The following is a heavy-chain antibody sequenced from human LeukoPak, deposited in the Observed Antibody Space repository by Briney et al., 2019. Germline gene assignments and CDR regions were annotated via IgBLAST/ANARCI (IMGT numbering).Heavy chain of an antibody. CDR3: AKLHDIVVVVAATAGAFDI. Sequence: GGSLRLSCAASGFTFSSYAMSWVRQAPGKGLEWVSAISGSSGSTYYADSVKGRFTISRDNSKNTLYLQMNSLRAEDTAVYYCAKLHDIVVVVAATAGAFDIWGQGTMVTVSS. CDR1: GFTFSSYA. J-gene: IGHJ3*02. D-gene: IGHD2-15*01. V-gene: IGHV3-23*01. CDR2: ISGSSGST.